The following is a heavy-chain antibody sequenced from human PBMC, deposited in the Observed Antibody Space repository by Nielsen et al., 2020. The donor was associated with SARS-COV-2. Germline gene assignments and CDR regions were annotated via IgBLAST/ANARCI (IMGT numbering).Heavy chain of an antibody. CDR2: IIPIFGTA. D-gene: IGHD1-1*01. J-gene: IGHJ6*02. CDR1: GYTFTSYG. V-gene: IGHV1-69*13. CDR3: ARGIGQWVGNYYYYGMDV. Sequence: SVKVSCKASGYTFTSYGISWVRQAPGQGLEWMGGIIPIFGTANYAQKFQGRVTITADESTSTAYMELSSLRSEDTAVYYCARGIGQWVGNYYYYGMDVWGQGTTVTVSS.